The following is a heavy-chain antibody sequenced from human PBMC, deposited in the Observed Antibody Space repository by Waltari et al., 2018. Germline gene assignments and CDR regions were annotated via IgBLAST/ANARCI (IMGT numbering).Heavy chain of an antibody. CDR1: GGSISSSSSY. V-gene: IGHV4-39*01. CDR3: ARHARAVVNWFDP. CDR2: IYYSGST. D-gene: IGHD6-19*01. Sequence: QLQLQESGPGLVKPSETLSLTCTVSGGSISSSSSYWGWIRQPPGKGLEWIGSIYYSGSTYYNPSLKSRVTISVDTSKNQFSLKLSSVTAADTAVYYCARHARAVVNWFDPWGQGTLVTVSS. J-gene: IGHJ5*02.